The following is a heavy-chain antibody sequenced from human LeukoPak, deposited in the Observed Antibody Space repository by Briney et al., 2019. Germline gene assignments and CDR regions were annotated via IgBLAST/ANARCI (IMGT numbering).Heavy chain of an antibody. D-gene: IGHD3-10*01. CDR2: MSHQGSDK. J-gene: IGHJ4*02. V-gene: IGHV3-30*03. CDR1: GFSFSAYG. CDR3: AIGPDYDSGDS. Sequence: PGGSLRLSCAASGFSFSAYGMHWVRQAPGKGLEWVAVMSHQGSDKYYADSVRGRFTISRDNSKNILCVQMNSLRVEDTAVYYCAIGPDYDSGDSWAQGTMVTVSS.